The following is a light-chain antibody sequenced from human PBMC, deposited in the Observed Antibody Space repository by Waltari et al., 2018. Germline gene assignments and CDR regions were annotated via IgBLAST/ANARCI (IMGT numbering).Light chain of an antibody. J-gene: IGLJ1*01. CDR1: RRHACCSNF. CDR2: DVT. V-gene: IGLV2-11*01. CDR3: CSYAGFYTYV. Sequence: QSALTQPLSRSGFPGKLVTISFTVTRRHACCSNFVSWFQQHPGEAPKLIIYDVTKRPSGVPGRFSGSQSGNTASLTISGLQAEDDSDYYCCSYAGFYTYVFGTGTKVTVL.